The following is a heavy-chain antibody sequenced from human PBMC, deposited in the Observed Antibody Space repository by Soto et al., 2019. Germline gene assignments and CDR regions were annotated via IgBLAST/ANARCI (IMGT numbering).Heavy chain of an antibody. J-gene: IGHJ4*02. CDR2: INHSGST. CDR1: GGSFSGYY. V-gene: IGHV4-34*01. Sequence: SETLSLTCAVYGGSFSGYYWSWIRQPPGKGLEWIGEINHSGSTNYNPSLKSRVTISVDTSKNQFSLKLSSVTAADTAVYYCARELYDFWSGRQTKGYFDYWGQGTLVTVSS. CDR3: ARELYDFWSGRQTKGYFDY. D-gene: IGHD3-3*01.